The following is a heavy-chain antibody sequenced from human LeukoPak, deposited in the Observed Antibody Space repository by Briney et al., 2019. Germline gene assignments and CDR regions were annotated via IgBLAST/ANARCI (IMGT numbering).Heavy chain of an antibody. V-gene: IGHV3-23*01. Sequence: GGSLRLSCAASRFTFSSYAMSWVRQAPGKGLEWVSDISGSGGSTYYADSAKGRFTISRDNSKNTLYLQMNSLRAEDTAVYYCAKGASGSYHTPYDYWGQGTLVTISS. CDR2: ISGSGGST. CDR3: AKGASGSYHTPYDY. D-gene: IGHD1-26*01. CDR1: RFTFSSYA. J-gene: IGHJ4*02.